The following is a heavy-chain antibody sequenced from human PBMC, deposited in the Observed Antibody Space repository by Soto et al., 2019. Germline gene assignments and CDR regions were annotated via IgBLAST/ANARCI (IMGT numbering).Heavy chain of an antibody. CDR1: GGSISSSNW. CDR3: ATSPDQGGGSHWYFDL. J-gene: IGHJ2*01. D-gene: IGHD2-15*01. V-gene: IGHV4-4*02. CDR2: IYHSGST. Sequence: QVQLQESGPGLVKPSGTLSLTCAVSGGSISSSNWWSWVRQPPGKGLEWIGEIYHSGSTNYNPSLTSRLTIPVGKSKSQFSLKLSSVTAADTAVYYCATSPDQGGGSHWYFDLWGRGTLVTVSS.